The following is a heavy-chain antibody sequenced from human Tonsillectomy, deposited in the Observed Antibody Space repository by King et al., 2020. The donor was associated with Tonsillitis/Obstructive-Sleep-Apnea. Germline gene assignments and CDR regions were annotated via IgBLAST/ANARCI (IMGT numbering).Heavy chain of an antibody. V-gene: IGHV5-10-1*03. CDR1: GFSFTSYW. D-gene: IGHD3-10*01. CDR3: ASSADPYGSGSYFSNGMDV. CDR2: IDPSDSYS. Sequence: VQLVGSGAEVKKPGESLRISCKGSGFSFTSYWISWVRQMPGKGLEWMGRIDPSDSYSNYSPSFQGHVTISADKSISTAFLQWTSLKASDTAMYYCASSADPYGSGSYFSNGMDVWGQGTTVTVSS. J-gene: IGHJ6*02.